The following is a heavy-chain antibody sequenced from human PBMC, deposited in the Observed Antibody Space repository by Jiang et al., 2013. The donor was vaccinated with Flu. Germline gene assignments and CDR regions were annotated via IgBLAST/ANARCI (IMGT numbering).Heavy chain of an antibody. D-gene: IGHD5-18*01. CDR1: GGSISSSSYY. J-gene: IGHJ6*02. CDR2: IYYSGST. Sequence: LLKPSETLSLTCTVSGGSISSSSYYWGWIRQPPGKGLEWIGGIYYSGSTYYNPSLKSRVTISVDTSKNQFSLKLSSVTAADTAVYYCAKYSYYYGMDVWGQGTTVTVSS. V-gene: IGHV4-39*01. CDR3: AKYSYYYGMDV.